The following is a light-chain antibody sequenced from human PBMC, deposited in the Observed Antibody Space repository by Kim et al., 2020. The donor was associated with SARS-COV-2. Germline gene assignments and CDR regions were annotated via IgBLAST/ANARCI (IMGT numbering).Light chain of an antibody. CDR3: QLWDDDSDHWV. CDR2: YDS. Sequence: APGQTARLTCGGNNIGTKNVHWYQQKPGQAPVVVIFYDSDRPSGIPERISGSNSGDTATLTINRVEAGDEADYYCQLWDDDSDHWVFGGGTKLTVL. CDR1: NIGTKN. V-gene: IGLV3-21*04. J-gene: IGLJ3*02.